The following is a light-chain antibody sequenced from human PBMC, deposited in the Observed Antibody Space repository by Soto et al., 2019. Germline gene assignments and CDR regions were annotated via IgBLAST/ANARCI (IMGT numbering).Light chain of an antibody. V-gene: IGLV1-44*01. J-gene: IGLJ2*01. Sequence: QSVLTQPPSASGTPGQRVTISCSGSNSNIGSNTVNWYQQFPGAAPKLLVYSSNLRPSGVPDRFSGSKSGTSASLAISGLQSEDESDYYCCSYVGSDTYVIFGGGTKLTVL. CDR1: NSNIGSNT. CDR2: SSN. CDR3: CSYVGSDTYVI.